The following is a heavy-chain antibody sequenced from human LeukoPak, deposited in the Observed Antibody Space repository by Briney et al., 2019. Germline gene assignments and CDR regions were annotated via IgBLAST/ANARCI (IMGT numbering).Heavy chain of an antibody. CDR2: IYTSGGI. Sequence: SETLSLTCTVSGGSISSYYWSWIRQPPGKGLEWIGYIYTSGGINYIPSLKGRVTISIDTSKNQFSLKLSSVTAADSAVYYCARLTRLSTSPDRYYLDYWGQGTLVTVSS. V-gene: IGHV4-4*09. CDR3: ARLTRLSTSPDRYYLDY. CDR1: GGSISSYY. D-gene: IGHD6-6*01. J-gene: IGHJ4*02.